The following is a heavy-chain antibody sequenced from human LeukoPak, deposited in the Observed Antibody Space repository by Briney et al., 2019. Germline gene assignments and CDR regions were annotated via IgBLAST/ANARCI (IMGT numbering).Heavy chain of an antibody. Sequence: PGRSLRLSCAASGFTFTNYWMNWVRQAPGKGLEWVASIKQDGSEKYYVDSVKGRLAISRDNAKNSLYLQMNSLRAEDTAVYYCARDGAAPGLYFDSWGQGTLVTVSS. CDR2: IKQDGSEK. CDR1: GFTFTNYW. D-gene: IGHD6-13*01. V-gene: IGHV3-7*01. J-gene: IGHJ4*02. CDR3: ARDGAAPGLYFDS.